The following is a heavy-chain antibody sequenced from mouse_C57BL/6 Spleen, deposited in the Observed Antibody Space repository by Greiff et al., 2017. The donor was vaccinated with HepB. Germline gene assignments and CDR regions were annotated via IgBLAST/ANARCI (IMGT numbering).Heavy chain of an antibody. V-gene: IGHV1-50*01. J-gene: IGHJ1*03. D-gene: IGHD1-1*01. CDR3: ARKTITTVVAVYWYFDV. CDR1: GYTFTSYW. CDR2: IDPSDSYT. Sequence: QVQLQQPGAELVKPGASVKLSCKASGYTFTSYWMQWVKQRPGQGLEWIGEIDPSDSYTNYNQKFKGKATLTVDTSSSTAYMQLSSLTSEDSAVYYCARKTITTVVAVYWYFDVWGTGTTVTVSS.